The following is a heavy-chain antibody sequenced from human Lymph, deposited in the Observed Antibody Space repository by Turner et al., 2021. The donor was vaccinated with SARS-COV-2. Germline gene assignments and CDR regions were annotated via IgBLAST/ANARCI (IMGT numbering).Heavy chain of an antibody. V-gene: IGHV3-21*01. CDR2: ISSSSSYR. Sequence: EVQLVESGGGLFKPGGSLRLSCAASGFTFSTYSMNWVRQAPGKGLEWISSISSSSSYRYYADSVKGRFTISRDDAKNSLYLQMNSLRAEDTAVYYCARDIPTTADYFDYWGQGTLVTVSS. CDR3: ARDIPTTADYFDY. CDR1: GFTFSTYS. D-gene: IGHD4-17*01. J-gene: IGHJ4*02.